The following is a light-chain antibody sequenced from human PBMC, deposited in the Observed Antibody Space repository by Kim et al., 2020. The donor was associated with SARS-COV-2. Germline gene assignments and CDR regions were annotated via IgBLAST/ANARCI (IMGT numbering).Light chain of an antibody. V-gene: IGLV1-36*01. CDR2: YDD. CDR1: SSNIGNNA. CDR3: AAWDDSLNGPV. J-gene: IGLJ3*02. Sequence: QSVLTQPPSVSEAPRQRVTISCSGSSSNIGNNAVNWYQQLTGKAPKLLIYYDDLLPSGVSDRFSGSKSGTSASLAISGLQSEDEADYYCAAWDDSLNGPVFGGGTQLTVL.